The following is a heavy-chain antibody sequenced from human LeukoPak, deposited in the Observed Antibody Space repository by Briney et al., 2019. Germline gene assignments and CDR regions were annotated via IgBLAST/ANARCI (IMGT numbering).Heavy chain of an antibody. CDR3: ARGEISEDIVVVPAAIKAFDI. CDR1: GFTFSSYG. CDR2: IWYDGSNK. J-gene: IGHJ3*02. Sequence: GGSLRLSCAASGFTFSSYGMHWVRQAPGKGLEWVAVIWYDGSNKYYADSVKGRFTISRDNSKNTLYLQMNSLRAEDTAVYYCARGEISEDIVVVPAAIKAFDIWGQGTMVTVSS. D-gene: IGHD2-2*02. V-gene: IGHV3-33*01.